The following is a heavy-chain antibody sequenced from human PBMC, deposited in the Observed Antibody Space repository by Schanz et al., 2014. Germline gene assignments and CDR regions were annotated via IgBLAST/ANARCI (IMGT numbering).Heavy chain of an antibody. J-gene: IGHJ4*02. V-gene: IGHV1-46*03. Sequence: VQLVQSGAEVKRPGASVRVSCKASGYTLSAYSLHWVRQAPGQGLEWMGIVNPSVRGTHFAREFQGRVTVTSDTSTSTVYMELSGLRSEDTAVYYCAGAFDSSGYCFDYWGQGTLVTVSS. CDR1: GYTLSAYS. CDR2: VNPSVRGT. D-gene: IGHD3-22*01. CDR3: AGAFDSSGYCFDY.